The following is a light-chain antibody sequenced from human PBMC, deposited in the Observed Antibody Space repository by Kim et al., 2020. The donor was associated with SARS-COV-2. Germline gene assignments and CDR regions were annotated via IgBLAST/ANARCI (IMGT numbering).Light chain of an antibody. CDR1: ESISSS. Sequence: EIVLTQSPATLSLSPGERATLSCRASESISSSLAWYQHKLGQAPRLLIYDASNRATGIPARFSGSGSGTDFTLTISSLEPEDFAVYYCQQRSNWWTFGQGTKVDIK. CDR2: DAS. V-gene: IGKV3-11*01. CDR3: QQRSNWWT. J-gene: IGKJ1*01.